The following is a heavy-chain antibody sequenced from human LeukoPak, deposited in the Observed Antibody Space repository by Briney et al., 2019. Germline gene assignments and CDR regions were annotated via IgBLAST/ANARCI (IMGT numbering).Heavy chain of an antibody. J-gene: IGHJ3*02. CDR3: ARVRATGAFDI. CDR1: GGSFSGYY. V-gene: IGHV4-34*01. CDR2: INHSGST. D-gene: IGHD1-26*01. Sequence: SETLSLTCAVYGGSFSGYYWTWIRQPPGKGLEWIGEINHSGSTNYNPSLKSRVTISVDTSKNQFSLKLSSVTAADTAVYYCARVRATGAFDIRGQGTMVTVSS.